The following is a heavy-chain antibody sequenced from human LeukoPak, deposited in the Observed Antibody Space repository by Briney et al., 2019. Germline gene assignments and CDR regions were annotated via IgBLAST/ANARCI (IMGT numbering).Heavy chain of an antibody. CDR2: INHSGST. V-gene: IGHV4-34*01. CDR1: GGSFSGYY. CDR3: ASRSVAVRFPSDY. J-gene: IGHJ4*02. D-gene: IGHD6-19*01. Sequence: PSETLSLTCAVYGGSFSGYYWSWIRQPPGKGLEWIGEINHSGSTNYSPSLKSRVTISVDASKNQFSLKLSSVTAADTAVYYCASRSVAVRFPSDYWGQGTLVTVSS.